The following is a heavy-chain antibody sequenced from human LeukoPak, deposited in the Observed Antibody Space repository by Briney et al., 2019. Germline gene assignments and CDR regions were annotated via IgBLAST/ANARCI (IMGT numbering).Heavy chain of an antibody. CDR1: GYTFISYG. CDR2: ISAYNGNT. Sequence: GASVKVSCKASGYTFISYGISWVRQAPGQGLEWMGWISAYNGNTNYAQKLQGRVTMTTNTSTSTAFMELRSLRSDDTAVYYCARDQTIAVAGPFDPWGQGTLVTVSS. CDR3: ARDQTIAVAGPFDP. V-gene: IGHV1-18*01. D-gene: IGHD6-19*01. J-gene: IGHJ5*02.